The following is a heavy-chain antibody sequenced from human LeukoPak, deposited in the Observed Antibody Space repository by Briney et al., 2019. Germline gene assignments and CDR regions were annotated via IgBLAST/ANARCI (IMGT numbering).Heavy chain of an antibody. J-gene: IGHJ4*02. CDR1: GFTFSSYS. Sequence: GGSLRLSCAASGFTFSSYSMHWVRQVPGKGLVWVSRIHNDGTGPIYADSVKGRFTISRDNAKNALYLQMDSLRAEDTAVYYCGKGRERDYNCLDSWGQGTLVTVSS. V-gene: IGHV3-74*01. D-gene: IGHD5-24*01. CDR2: IHNDGTGP. CDR3: GKGRERDYNCLDS.